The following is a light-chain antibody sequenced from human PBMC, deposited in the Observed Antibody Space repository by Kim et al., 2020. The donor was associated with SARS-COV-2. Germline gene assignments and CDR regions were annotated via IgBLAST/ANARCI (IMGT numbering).Light chain of an antibody. CDR2: DAS. CDR3: QKRSKWPLT. Sequence: VSTGERATRSCRASQSVSKSLGWYQQKTGQAPRRLIYDASNRATGIPARFSGSGSGTDFTLTISSLEPEDFAVYYCQKRSKWPLTFGGGPKVDI. J-gene: IGKJ4*01. CDR1: QSVSKS. V-gene: IGKV3-11*01.